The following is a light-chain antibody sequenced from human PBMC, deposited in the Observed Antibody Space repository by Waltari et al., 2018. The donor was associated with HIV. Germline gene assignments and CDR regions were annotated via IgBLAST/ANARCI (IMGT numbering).Light chain of an antibody. CDR3: SSYTSSSDWV. J-gene: IGLJ3*02. CDR1: SSDVGGYNY. V-gene: IGLV2-14*01. Sequence: QSALTQPAYVSGSPGQSITISCTGTSSDVGGYNYVSWYQQHPGKAPKLMIYDVSKRPSGCANRFSGSKSGNTASLTISGLQAEDEADYYCSSYTSSSDWVFGGGTKLTVL. CDR2: DVS.